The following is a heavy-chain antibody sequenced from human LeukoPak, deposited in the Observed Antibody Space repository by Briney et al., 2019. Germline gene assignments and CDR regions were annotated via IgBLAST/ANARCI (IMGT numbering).Heavy chain of an antibody. J-gene: IGHJ6*03. D-gene: IGHD5-18*01. V-gene: IGHV1-69*05. Sequence: SVKVSCKASGGTFSSYAISWVRQAPGQGLEWMGGITPIFGTANYAQKFQGRVTITTDESTSTAYMELSSLRSEDTAVYYCARYVTRYSYGGRPYYYMDVWGKGTTVTVSS. CDR3: ARYVTRYSYGGRPYYYMDV. CDR1: GGTFSSYA. CDR2: ITPIFGTA.